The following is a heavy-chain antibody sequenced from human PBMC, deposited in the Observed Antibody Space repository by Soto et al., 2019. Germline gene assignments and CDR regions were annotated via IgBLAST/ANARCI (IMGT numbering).Heavy chain of an antibody. CDR3: ARDGSDVMITFY. CDR2: ISAYNGNT. V-gene: IGHV1-18*01. J-gene: IGHJ4*02. D-gene: IGHD3-16*01. CDR1: GYTFTSYG. Sequence: ASVKVSCKASGYTFTSYGISWVRQAPGQGLEWMGWISAYNGNTNYAQKLQGRVTMTTDTSTNTAYMGLRSLRSDDTAVYYCARDGSDVMITFYWGQGTLVTVSS.